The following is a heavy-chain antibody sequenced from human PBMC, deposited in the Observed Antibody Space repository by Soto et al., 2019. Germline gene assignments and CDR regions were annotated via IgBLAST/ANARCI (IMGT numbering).Heavy chain of an antibody. CDR3: VRGNYDFWSGYYYFDY. Sequence: SETLSLTCAVYGGSFSGYYWSWIRQPPGKGLEWIGEINHSGSTNYNPSLKRRVTISVDTSTNQFSLKLSCVTAADTAVYYCVRGNYDFWSGYYYFDYWGQGTLVTVSS. CDR2: INHSGST. D-gene: IGHD3-3*01. J-gene: IGHJ4*02. V-gene: IGHV4-34*01. CDR1: GGSFSGYY.